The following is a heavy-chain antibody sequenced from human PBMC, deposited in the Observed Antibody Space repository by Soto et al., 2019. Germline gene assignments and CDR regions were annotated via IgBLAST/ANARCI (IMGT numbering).Heavy chain of an antibody. CDR3: ARDLAHGGYSGYEQGFDY. CDR2: INPSGGST. CDR1: GYTFTSYY. V-gene: IGHV1-46*01. J-gene: IGHJ4*02. D-gene: IGHD5-12*01. Sequence: GASVKVSCKASGYTFTSYYMHWVRQAPGQGLEWMGIINPSGGSTSYAQEFQGRVTMTRDTSTSTVYMELSSLRSEDTAVYYCARDLAHGGYSGYEQGFDYWGQGTLVTVSS.